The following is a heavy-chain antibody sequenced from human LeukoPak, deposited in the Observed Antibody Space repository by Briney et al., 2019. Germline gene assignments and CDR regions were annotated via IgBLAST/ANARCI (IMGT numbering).Heavy chain of an antibody. V-gene: IGHV4-38-2*02. Sequence: PSETLSLTCTVSGYSISSSYYWGWIRQPPGKGLEWIGSIYYSGSTYYNPSLKSRVTISVDTSKNQFSLKLSSVTAADTAVYYCARRYYESRDPFDYWGQGTLVTVSS. CDR2: IYYSGST. J-gene: IGHJ4*02. CDR3: ARRYYESRDPFDY. D-gene: IGHD3-22*01. CDR1: GYSISSSYY.